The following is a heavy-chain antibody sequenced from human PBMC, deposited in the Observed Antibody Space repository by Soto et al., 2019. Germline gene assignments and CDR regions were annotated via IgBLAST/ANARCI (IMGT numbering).Heavy chain of an antibody. J-gene: IGHJ3*02. CDR3: ATDCSGGSCYSDAFDI. Sequence: EVQLVESGGGLVQPGGSLRLSCAASGFTFSSYWMSWVRQAPGKGLEWVANIKQDGSEKYDVDSVKGRFTISRDNAKNSLYLQMNSLRAEDTAVYYCATDCSGGSCYSDAFDIWGQGTMVTVSS. V-gene: IGHV3-7*01. CDR2: IKQDGSEK. CDR1: GFTFSSYW. D-gene: IGHD2-15*01.